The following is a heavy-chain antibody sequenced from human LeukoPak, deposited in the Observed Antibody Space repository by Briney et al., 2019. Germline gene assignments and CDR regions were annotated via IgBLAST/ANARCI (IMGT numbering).Heavy chain of an antibody. J-gene: IGHJ3*01. D-gene: IGHD3-16*01. Sequence: GGSLRLSCAASGFTFNKFAMTWVRQAPGKGLEWVSTIADAGTYYADSVKGRFIISRDNFKNMLYLQLNSLRVDDTAMYYCAKNLGPFDVRGQGTMVTVSS. V-gene: IGHV3-23*01. CDR2: IADAGT. CDR1: GFTFNKFA. CDR3: AKNLGPFDV.